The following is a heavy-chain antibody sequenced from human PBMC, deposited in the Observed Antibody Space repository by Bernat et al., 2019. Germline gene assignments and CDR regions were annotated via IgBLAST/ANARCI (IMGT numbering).Heavy chain of an antibody. Sequence: EVQVLESGGGWVQPGGSLRLSCAASGFTFSNYAMNWVRQAPGKGLEWVSTISGSGGTTYYADSVKGRFTISRDNSENTLYLQMNSLRAEDTAVYYCARDRGRFPPPRGPPTDYWGQGTLVTVSS. CDR1: GFTFSNYA. CDR2: ISGSGGTT. J-gene: IGHJ4*02. CDR3: ARDRGRFPPPRGPPTDY. V-gene: IGHV3-23*01. D-gene: IGHD3-3*01.